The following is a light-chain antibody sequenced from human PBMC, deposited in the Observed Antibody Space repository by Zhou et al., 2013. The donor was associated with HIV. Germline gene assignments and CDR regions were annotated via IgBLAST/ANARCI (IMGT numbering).Light chain of an antibody. V-gene: IGKV3-15*01. CDR2: GAI. J-gene: IGKJ4*01. CDR1: QSISTN. Sequence: EIVLTQSPGTLSLSPGERATLSCRASQSISTNLAWYQQKPGQAPRLLIYGAITRATGIPARFSGSRSGTEFTLTISSMQSEDSAVYYCQQYHARPPALTFGGGSEGGDQT. CDR3: QQYHARPPALT.